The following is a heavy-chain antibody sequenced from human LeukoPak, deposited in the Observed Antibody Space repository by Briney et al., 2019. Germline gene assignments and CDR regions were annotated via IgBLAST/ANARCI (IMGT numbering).Heavy chain of an antibody. V-gene: IGHV3-74*01. Sequence: GGSLRLSCAASGFTFSSYWMHWVRHAPGKGLVWVSRINSDGSSTSYADSVKGRFTISRDNAKNTLYLQMNSLRAEDTAVYYCARDPILGYCSSTSCAHNWFDPWGQGTLVTVSS. J-gene: IGHJ5*02. CDR2: INSDGSST. D-gene: IGHD2-2*01. CDR3: ARDPILGYCSSTSCAHNWFDP. CDR1: GFTFSSYW.